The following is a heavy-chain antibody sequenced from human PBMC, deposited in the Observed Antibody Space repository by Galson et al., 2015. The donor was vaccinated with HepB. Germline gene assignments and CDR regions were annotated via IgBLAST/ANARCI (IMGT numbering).Heavy chain of an antibody. J-gene: IGHJ4*02. CDR1: GFTVSSNY. Sequence: SLRLSCAASGFTVSSNYMSWVRQAPGKGLEWVSVIYSGGSTYYADSVKGRLTISRDNSKNTLYLQMNSLRAEDTAVYYCARGGSGSLNMYYFDYWGQGTLVTVSS. V-gene: IGHV3-53*01. D-gene: IGHD3-10*01. CDR3: ARGGSGSLNMYYFDY. CDR2: IYSGGST.